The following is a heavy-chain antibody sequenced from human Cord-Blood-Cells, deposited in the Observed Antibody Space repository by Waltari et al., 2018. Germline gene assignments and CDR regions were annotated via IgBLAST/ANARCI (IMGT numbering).Heavy chain of an antibody. J-gene: IGHJ4*02. CDR3: ARSRGSWYYFDY. CDR2: IYHSGST. CDR1: GYSISSGYY. V-gene: IGHV4-38-2*01. D-gene: IGHD6-13*01. Sequence: QVQLQESGPGLVKPSETLSLTCAVSGYSISSGYYWGWIRQPPGKGLEWIGSIYHSGSTYYNPSLKSRCTISVDTSKNQFSLKLSSVTAADTAVYYCARSRGSWYYFDYWGQGTLVTVSS.